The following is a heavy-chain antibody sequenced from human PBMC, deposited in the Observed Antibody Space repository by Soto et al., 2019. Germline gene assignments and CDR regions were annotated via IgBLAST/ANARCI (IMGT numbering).Heavy chain of an antibody. CDR2: IYYSGST. CDR1: GGSISSGSYY. V-gene: IGHV4-39*01. J-gene: IGHJ4*02. CDR3: ARHSFPSTPSIAAAGTEH. D-gene: IGHD6-13*01. Sequence: SETLSLTCTVSGGSISSGSYYWGWIRQPPGKGLEWIGSIYYSGSTYYNPSLKSGVTISVDTSKNQFSLKLSSVTAADTAVYYCARHSFPSTPSIAAAGTEHWGQGTLVTVSS.